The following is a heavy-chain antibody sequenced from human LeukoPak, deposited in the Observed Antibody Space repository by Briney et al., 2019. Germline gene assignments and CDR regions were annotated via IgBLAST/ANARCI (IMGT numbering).Heavy chain of an antibody. J-gene: IGHJ4*02. CDR2: ISSSSSYI. D-gene: IGHD1-14*01. CDR3: AKVRGRSASYYFDY. CDR1: GFTFSSYS. V-gene: IGHV3-21*04. Sequence: PGGSLRLSCAASGFTFSSYSMNWVRQAPGKGLEWVSSISSSSSYIYYADSLKGRFTISRDNAKNSLYLQMNSLRAEDTAVYYCAKVRGRSASYYFDYWGQGTLVTVSS.